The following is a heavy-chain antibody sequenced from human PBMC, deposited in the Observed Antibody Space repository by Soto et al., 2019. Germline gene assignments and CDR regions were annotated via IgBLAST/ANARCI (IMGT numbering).Heavy chain of an antibody. CDR2: MNPNSGNT. Sequence: GASVKVSGKASGYTFTSYDINWVRQATGQGLEWMGWMNPNSGNTGYAQKFQGRVTMTRNTSISTAYMELSSLRSEDTAVYYCARVGHSITIFGVVPTYGMDVWGQGTTVTVSS. J-gene: IGHJ6*02. V-gene: IGHV1-8*01. CDR3: ARVGHSITIFGVVPTYGMDV. CDR1: GYTFTSYD. D-gene: IGHD3-3*01.